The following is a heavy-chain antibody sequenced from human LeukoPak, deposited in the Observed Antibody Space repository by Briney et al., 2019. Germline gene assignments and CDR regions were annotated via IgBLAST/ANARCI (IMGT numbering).Heavy chain of an antibody. V-gene: IGHV1-18*01. Sequence: ASVKVSCKASGYTFSSNAITWVRQAPGQGLEWMGWISAYSGNTNYAQKLQGRVTMTTDTSTSTAYMELRRLRSDDTAVYYCARGTDYIDCWGQGTLVTVSS. CDR1: GYTFSSNA. CDR2: ISAYSGNT. J-gene: IGHJ4*02. D-gene: IGHD4/OR15-4a*01. CDR3: ARGTDYIDC.